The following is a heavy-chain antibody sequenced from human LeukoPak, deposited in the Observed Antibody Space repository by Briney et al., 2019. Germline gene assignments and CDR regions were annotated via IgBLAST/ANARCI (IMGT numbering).Heavy chain of an antibody. J-gene: IGHJ4*02. D-gene: IGHD1-26*01. V-gene: IGHV3-33*01. CDR2: IWYDGSNK. CDR1: GFTFSSYG. CDR3: ARVWGATTEGIFDY. Sequence: PGGSLRLSCAAPGFTFSSYGMHWVRQAPGKGLEWVAVIWYDGSNKYYADSVKGRFTISRDNSKNTLYLQMNSLRAEDTAVYYCARVWGATTEGIFDYWGQGTLVTVSS.